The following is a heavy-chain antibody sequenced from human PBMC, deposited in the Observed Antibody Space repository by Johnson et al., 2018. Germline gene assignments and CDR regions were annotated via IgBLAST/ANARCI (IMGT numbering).Heavy chain of an antibody. CDR3: AKGGNNRSYSRLDS. J-gene: IGHJ4*02. D-gene: IGHD1-26*01. CDR1: GFTFSSYA. Sequence: QVQLVESGGGVVQPGRSLRLSCAASGFTFSSYAMHWVRQAPGKGLEWVAVISSDGSNEYYADSVKGRFTIPRDNSTTTLYVKMNRLRAGDTAVYYCAKGGNNRSYSRLDSWGQGTLGTVSS. V-gene: IGHV3-30-3*01. CDR2: ISSDGSNE.